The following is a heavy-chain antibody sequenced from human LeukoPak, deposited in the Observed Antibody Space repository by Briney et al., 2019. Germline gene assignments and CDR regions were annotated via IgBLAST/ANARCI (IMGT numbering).Heavy chain of an antibody. CDR1: GYTFTGYH. D-gene: IGHD6-13*01. CDR3: ARWYGHTYYYGMDV. J-gene: IGHJ6*02. V-gene: IGHV1-2*06. CDR2: INPNSGDT. Sequence: GASVKVSCKASGYTFTGYHMHWVRQAPGQGLEWMGRINPNSGDTNYAQKFQGRVTMTRDTSISTAYMELSRLRSDDTAVYYCARWYGHTYYYGMDVWGQGTTVTVSS.